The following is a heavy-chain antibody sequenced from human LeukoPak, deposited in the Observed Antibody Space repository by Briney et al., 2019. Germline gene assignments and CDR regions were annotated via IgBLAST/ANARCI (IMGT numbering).Heavy chain of an antibody. CDR2: ISKDGSNE. CDR1: GFTFSSYG. D-gene: IGHD2-15*01. J-gene: IGHJ4*02. V-gene: IGHV3-33*05. Sequence: GGSLRLSCAASGFTFSSYGMHWVRQAPGKGLEWVALISKDGSNEDYVDSVKGRFTISRDNSKNTVSLQMNTLRGEDTAVYYCATYADYGGSWPLDYWGQGTLVTVSS. CDR3: ATYADYGGSWPLDY.